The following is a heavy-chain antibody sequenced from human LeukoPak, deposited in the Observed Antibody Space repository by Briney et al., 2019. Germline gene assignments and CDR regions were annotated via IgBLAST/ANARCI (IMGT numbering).Heavy chain of an antibody. J-gene: IGHJ6*03. D-gene: IGHD2-2*01. Sequence: GGSLRLSCEASGFTFSNYGMHWVRQAPGKGLEWAAFIRHDGSKIYYGDSVKGRFTISRDSAKSTLYLQTNSLRPEYTAVYYCAKSVIPTAYEGTYYTDVWGKGTTVIVSS. CDR1: GFTFSNYG. CDR3: AKSVIPTAYEGTYYTDV. V-gene: IGHV3-30*02. CDR2: IRHDGSKI.